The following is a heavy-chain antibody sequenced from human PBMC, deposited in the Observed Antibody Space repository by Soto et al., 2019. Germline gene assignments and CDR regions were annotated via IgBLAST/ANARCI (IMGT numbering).Heavy chain of an antibody. V-gene: IGHV6-1*01. CDR1: GDSVSSNSAA. D-gene: IGHD3-3*01. Sequence: SQALSLTCAISGDSVSSNSAAWNWIRQSPSRGLEWLGRTYYRSKWYNDYAVSVKSRITINPDTSKNQFSLQLNSVTPEDTAVYYCARDKENYDFWSGYYHYYYYMDVWGKGTTVTVSS. CDR2: TYYRSKWYN. J-gene: IGHJ6*03. CDR3: ARDKENYDFWSGYYHYYYYMDV.